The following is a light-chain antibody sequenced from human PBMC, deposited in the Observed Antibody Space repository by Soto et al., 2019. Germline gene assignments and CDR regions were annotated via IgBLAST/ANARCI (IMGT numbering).Light chain of an antibody. CDR3: QQYGKLPRT. V-gene: IGKV3-20*01. Sequence: EIVLTQSPGTLSLSPGERATLSCRASQSVSNNYLAWYQQKSGQAPRLLIFGASRRATGIPDRFSGSGSGTNFTLTISRLEPEDFAVYYCQQYGKLPRTFGQGTKVDIK. CDR2: GAS. J-gene: IGKJ1*01. CDR1: QSVSNNY.